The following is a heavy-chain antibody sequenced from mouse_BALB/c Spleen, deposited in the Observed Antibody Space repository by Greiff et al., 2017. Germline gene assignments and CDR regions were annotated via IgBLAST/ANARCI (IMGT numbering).Heavy chain of an antibody. J-gene: IGHJ1*01. V-gene: IGHV2-5-1*01. D-gene: IGHD1-1*01. CDR3: AKPQGNYGSGGYFDV. CDR1: GFSLTSYG. Sequence: QVQLQQSGPSLVQPSQSLSITCTVSGFSLTSYGVHWVRQSPGKGLEWLGVIWRGGSTDYNAAFMSRLSITKDNSKSQVFFKMNSLQADDTAIYYCAKPQGNYGSGGYFDVWGAGTTVTVSS. CDR2: IWRGGST.